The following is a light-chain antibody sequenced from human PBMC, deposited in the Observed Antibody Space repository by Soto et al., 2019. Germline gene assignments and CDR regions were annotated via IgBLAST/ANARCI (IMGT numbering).Light chain of an antibody. CDR3: QQYGSSPWT. Sequence: EIRLSQSLGTLSLYPGERATLSCRASQSVSSSYLAWYQQKPGQAPRLLIYGTSSRATGIPDRFSGSGSGTDFTLTISRLEPEDFAVYYCQQYGSSPWTFGQGTMV. J-gene: IGKJ1*01. CDR2: GTS. V-gene: IGKV3-20*01. CDR1: QSVSSSY.